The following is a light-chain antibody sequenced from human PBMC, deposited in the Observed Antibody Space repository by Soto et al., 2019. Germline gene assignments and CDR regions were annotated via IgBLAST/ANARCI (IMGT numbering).Light chain of an antibody. J-gene: IGLJ1*01. CDR1: SSDVGSYNL. CDR2: EGS. CDR3: CSYAGSSTSYV. Sequence: QSALTQPASVSGSPGQSITISCTGTSSDVGSYNLVSWYQQHPGKAPKLMIYEGSKGPSGVSNRFSGSKSGNTASLTISGLQAEDEADYYCCSYAGSSTSYVFGTGTKLTVL. V-gene: IGLV2-23*01.